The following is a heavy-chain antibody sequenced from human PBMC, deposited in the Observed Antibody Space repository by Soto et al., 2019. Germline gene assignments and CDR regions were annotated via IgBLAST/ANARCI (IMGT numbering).Heavy chain of an antibody. V-gene: IGHV5-10-1*01. CDR3: AGGQLLDQVPAAPYYYYGMDV. CDR2: IDPSDSYT. J-gene: IGHJ6*02. D-gene: IGHD2-2*01. Sequence: GESLKISCKGSGYSFTSYWISWVRQMPGKGLEWMGRIDPSDSYTNYSPSFQGHVTISADKSISTAYLQWSSLKASDTAMYYCAGGQLLDQVPAAPYYYYGMDVWGQGTTVTVSS. CDR1: GYSFTSYW.